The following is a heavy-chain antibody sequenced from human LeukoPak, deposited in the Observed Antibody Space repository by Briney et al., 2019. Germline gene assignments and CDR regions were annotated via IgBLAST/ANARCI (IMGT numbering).Heavy chain of an antibody. Sequence: GGSLRLSCAASGFTFSSYWMSWVRQAPGKVLEWIGRSKSQTDGGTTDYAAPVKGRFTISRDDSKNTVYLQMNSLRTDDTAVYYCTTLSYVGGYWGQGTLVTVSS. CDR1: GFTFSSYW. J-gene: IGHJ4*02. CDR2: SKSQTDGGTT. D-gene: IGHD3-10*02. CDR3: TTLSYVGGY. V-gene: IGHV3-15*01.